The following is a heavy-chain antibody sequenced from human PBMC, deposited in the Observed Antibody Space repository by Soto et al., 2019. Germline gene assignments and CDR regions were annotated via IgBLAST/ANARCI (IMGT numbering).Heavy chain of an antibody. CDR1: GDSISSGGYS. D-gene: IGHD3-10*01. J-gene: IGHJ4*02. Sequence: SETLSLTCAVSGDSISSGGYSWSWIRQPPGKGLEYIGYIYHTGSAYYTPSLLSRVTISVDRSKNQFSLRLSSVTAADTAAYYCARGVGKTMAQYFDYWGQGALVTVSS. V-gene: IGHV4-30-2*01. CDR2: IYHTGSA. CDR3: ARGVGKTMAQYFDY.